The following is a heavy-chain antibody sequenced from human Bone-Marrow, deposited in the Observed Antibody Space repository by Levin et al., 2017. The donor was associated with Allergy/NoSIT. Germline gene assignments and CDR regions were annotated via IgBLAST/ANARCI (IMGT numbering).Heavy chain of an antibody. CDR3: SRGEQESSNSD. D-gene: IGHD6-13*01. CDR2: INHRGST. Sequence: SETLSLTCAIYRGSLSGYYCHWIRQPPGKGLEWIGEINHRGSTNYNPSLKSRVTISVDTSKNQISLKLRSVTAADTAVYYCSRGEQESSNSDWGQGTLVTVSS. J-gene: IGHJ4*02. V-gene: IGHV4-34*01. CDR1: RGSLSGYY.